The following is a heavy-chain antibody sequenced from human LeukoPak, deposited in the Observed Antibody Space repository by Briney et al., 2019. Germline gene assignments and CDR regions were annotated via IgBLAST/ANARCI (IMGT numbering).Heavy chain of an antibody. J-gene: IGHJ4*02. CDR2: LRFDTTSF. D-gene: IGHD3-10*01. CDR1: GFSFSTYG. Sequence: AGGSLRLSCTASGFSFSTYGMHWVRQAPGKGLEWVSFLRFDTTSFYYAESVKGRFTISRDNSKNTLYLQMSGLRPEDTAVYFCAKDWGSKFASGSSYLDSWGQGTLVTVSS. V-gene: IGHV3-30*02. CDR3: AKDWGSKFASGSSYLDS.